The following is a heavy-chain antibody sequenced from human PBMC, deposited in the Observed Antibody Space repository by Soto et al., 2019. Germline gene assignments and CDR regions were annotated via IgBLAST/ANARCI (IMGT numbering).Heavy chain of an antibody. D-gene: IGHD1-26*01. CDR1: GYTFTSYG. CDR2: ISAYNGNT. J-gene: IGHJ4*02. V-gene: IGHV1-18*01. Sequence: GASVKVSCKASGYTFTSYGMSWVRQAPGQGLEWMGWISAYNGNTNNAQKIQGRVTMTTDTSTSTAYMELRSLRSDDTFVYYCARALGIVGATTIDYWGQGTLVTVSS. CDR3: ARALGIVGATTIDY.